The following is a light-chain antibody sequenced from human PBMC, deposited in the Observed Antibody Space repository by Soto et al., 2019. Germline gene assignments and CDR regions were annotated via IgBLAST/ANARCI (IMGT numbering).Light chain of an antibody. CDR3: SSYGGTNSYVV. Sequence: QSARTQPPSASGSPGQSVTISCTGTNSDVGGYNFVSWYQQHPGKAPKLMIYEVNKRPSGVPDRFSGSKSGNTASLTVSGLQAEDEAEYYCSSYGGTNSYVVFGGGTKVTVL. CDR1: NSDVGGYNF. J-gene: IGLJ2*01. V-gene: IGLV2-8*01. CDR2: EVN.